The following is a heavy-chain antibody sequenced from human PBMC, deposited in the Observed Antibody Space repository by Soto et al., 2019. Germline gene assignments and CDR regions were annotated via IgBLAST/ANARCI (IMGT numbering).Heavy chain of an antibody. Sequence: WGSLRLSCSASGFTFSDYYMTWGRQAPGKGLEWVSYISSGSSHTNYADSVKGRFTISRDNAKNSLYLQMNSLRAEDTAVYYCARDRIRHFDWFPIDYWGQGTLVTVSS. D-gene: IGHD3-9*01. CDR2: ISSGSSHT. V-gene: IGHV3-11*06. J-gene: IGHJ4*02. CDR3: ARDRIRHFDWFPIDY. CDR1: GFTFSDYY.